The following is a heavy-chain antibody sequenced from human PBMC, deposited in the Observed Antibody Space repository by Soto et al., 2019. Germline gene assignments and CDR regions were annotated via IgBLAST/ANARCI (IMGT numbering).Heavy chain of an antibody. D-gene: IGHD4-17*01. CDR3: ARSQTTVTSYDY. CDR2: IYYSGST. Sequence: PSETLSLTCAVSGGSISSGGFFWTWFGQPPGKGLEWIGYIYYSGSTNYNPSLKSRVTISVDTSKNQFSLKLSSVTAADTAVYYCARSQTTVTSYDYWGQGTLVTVSS. V-gene: IGHV4-30-2*01. J-gene: IGHJ4*02. CDR1: GGSISSGGFF.